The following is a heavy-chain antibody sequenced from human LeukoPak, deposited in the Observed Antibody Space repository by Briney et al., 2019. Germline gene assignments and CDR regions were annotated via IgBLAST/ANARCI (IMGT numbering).Heavy chain of an antibody. CDR3: ARDSRVGHDYSIRAPFDY. J-gene: IGHJ4*02. V-gene: IGHV1-46*01. Sequence: ASVKVSCKASGYTLTSYYMHWVRQAPGQGLEWMGIINPSGGSTSYAQKFQGRVTMTRDTSTSTVYMELRSLRSDDTAVYYCARDSRVGHDYSIRAPFDYWGQGTLVTVSS. D-gene: IGHD4-11*01. CDR2: INPSGGST. CDR1: GYTLTSYY.